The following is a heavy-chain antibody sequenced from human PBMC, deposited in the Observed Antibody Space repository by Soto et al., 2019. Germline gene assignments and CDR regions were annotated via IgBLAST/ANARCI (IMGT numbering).Heavy chain of an antibody. CDR2: WSYDGDFK. V-gene: IGHV3-33*01. J-gene: IGHJ4*02. Sequence: GGSLRLSCAVAGVDFRDYGIHWVRQATGEGLEWVALWSYDGDFKFTADSVKGRFSVSGDISTNTVYLQMDGLRAEDTGMDYCARDASWFDNFDCWGQGTLVTVSS. D-gene: IGHD3-10*01. CDR1: GVDFRDYG. CDR3: ARDASWFDNFDC.